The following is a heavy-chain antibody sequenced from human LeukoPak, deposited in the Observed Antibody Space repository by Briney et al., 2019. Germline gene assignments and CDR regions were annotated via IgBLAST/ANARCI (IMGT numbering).Heavy chain of an antibody. D-gene: IGHD6-13*01. CDR1: GFTFSSYA. CDR2: ISGSGGST. Sequence: PGGSLRLSCAASGFTFSSYAMSWVRQAPGKGLEWVSAISGSGGSTYYADSVKGRFTISRDNSKNTLYLQMNSLRAEDTAVYYCAKAPGSALVDSSYYYYYYMDVWGKGTTVTVSS. V-gene: IGHV3-23*01. CDR3: AKAPGSALVDSSYYYYYYMDV. J-gene: IGHJ6*03.